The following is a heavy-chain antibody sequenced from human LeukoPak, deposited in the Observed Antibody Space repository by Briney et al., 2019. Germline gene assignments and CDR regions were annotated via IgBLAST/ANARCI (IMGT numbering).Heavy chain of an antibody. CDR3: ARVPAVAGSMYFDY. Sequence: SETLSLTCTGSGGSISSSSYYWGWIRQPPGKGLEWIGSIYYSGSTYYNPSLKSRVTISVDTSKNQFSLKLSSVTAADTAVYYCARVPAVAGSMYFDYWGQGTLVTVSS. CDR2: IYYSGST. CDR1: GGSISSSSYY. V-gene: IGHV4-39*07. J-gene: IGHJ4*02. D-gene: IGHD6-19*01.